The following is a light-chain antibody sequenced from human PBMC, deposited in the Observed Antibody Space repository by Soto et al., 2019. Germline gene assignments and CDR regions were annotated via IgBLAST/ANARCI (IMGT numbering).Light chain of an antibody. V-gene: IGKV1-27*01. CDR2: AAS. Sequence: DIQMTQSPSSLSASVGDRVTITCRASRDITDYLAWYQQKPGQVPKLLIYAASTLQSGVPSRFTASGSGPDFTLTITGLRPEDFATYYCQNYDSAPWTFGQGTKVEF. CDR1: RDITDY. CDR3: QNYDSAPWT. J-gene: IGKJ1*01.